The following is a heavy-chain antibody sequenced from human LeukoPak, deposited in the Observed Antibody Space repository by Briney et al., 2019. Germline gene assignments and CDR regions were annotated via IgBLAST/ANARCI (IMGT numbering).Heavy chain of an antibody. J-gene: IGHJ4*02. Sequence: PGGSLRLSCAASGFTFSSYGLNWVRQAPGKGLEWVSAICGSGVDTFYADSVRGRFTISRDNSKYTLYLEMTSLRAEDTALYYCTRTLYYDSSGYSNYWGQGTLVTVSS. CDR3: TRTLYYDSSGYSNY. V-gene: IGHV3-23*01. CDR2: ICGSGVDT. D-gene: IGHD3-22*01. CDR1: GFTFSSYG.